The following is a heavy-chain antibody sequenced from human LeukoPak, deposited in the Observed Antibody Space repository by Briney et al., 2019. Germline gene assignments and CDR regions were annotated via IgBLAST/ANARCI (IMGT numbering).Heavy chain of an antibody. CDR1: GFTFSSYE. CDR2: FSSSGSTI. CDR3: ARPIVAVTVYYYYYGMDV. J-gene: IGHJ6*02. Sequence: SGGSLRLSCAASGFTFSSYEMTWVRQAPGKGLEWVSYFSSSGSTIYYADSVKARFTISRDNPKNTLYLQMNSLRAEDTAVYYCARPIVAVTVYYYYYGMDVWGQGTTVTVSS. D-gene: IGHD6-13*01. V-gene: IGHV3-48*03.